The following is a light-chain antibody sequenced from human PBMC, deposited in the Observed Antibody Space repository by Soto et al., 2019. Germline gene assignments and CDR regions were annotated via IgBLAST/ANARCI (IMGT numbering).Light chain of an antibody. CDR2: GAS. V-gene: IGKV3-15*01. Sequence: ERVMTQSPATLSVSPGERVTLSCRASQSISSSLAWYQQRPGQAPRLLIYGASARATGIPARFSGSGSGTQFTLTISSLQSEDFAVYHCQQYYNWPLTFGGGTKV. CDR1: QSISSS. J-gene: IGKJ4*01. CDR3: QQYYNWPLT.